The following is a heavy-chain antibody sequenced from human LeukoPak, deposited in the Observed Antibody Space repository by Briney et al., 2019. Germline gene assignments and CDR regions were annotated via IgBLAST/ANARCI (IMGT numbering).Heavy chain of an antibody. Sequence: GGSLRLSCAASGFTFSSHSMNWVRQAPGKGLEWVSYISSSSSTIYYAASVKGRFTISRDNAKNSLYLQMNSLKAEDTAVYYCAREGRGYDFWSGDDAFDIWGQETMVTVSS. CDR2: ISSSSSTI. CDR1: GFTFSSHS. J-gene: IGHJ3*02. CDR3: AREGRGYDFWSGDDAFDI. V-gene: IGHV3-48*04. D-gene: IGHD3-3*01.